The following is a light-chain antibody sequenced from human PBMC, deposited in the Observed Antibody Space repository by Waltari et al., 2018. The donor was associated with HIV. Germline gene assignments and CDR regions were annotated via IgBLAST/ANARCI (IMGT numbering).Light chain of an antibody. CDR1: RSDIGSNY. CDR3: SAWDVSLRGAYV. V-gene: IGLV1-47*01. CDR2: RNN. J-gene: IGLJ1*01. Sequence: QSVLTQPPSASGTPGQRVTISCSGARSDIGSNYVYWYQQRPGTAPKLLIYRNNPRPSGFPDRFSASKSGTSASLAISGLRSEDEADYYCSAWDVSLRGAYVFGTGTKVAVL.